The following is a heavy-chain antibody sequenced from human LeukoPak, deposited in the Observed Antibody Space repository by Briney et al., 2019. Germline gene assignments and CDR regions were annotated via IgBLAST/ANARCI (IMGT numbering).Heavy chain of an antibody. CDR2: IYPSGNT. V-gene: IGHV4-30-2*01. J-gene: IGHJ3*02. CDR3: VKDGGYYNILTGYSPGAFDI. D-gene: IGHD3-9*01. Sequence: SQTLSLTCAVSGGSISSGGYSWSWIRQPPGKGLEWIGYIYPSGNTYYNPSLKSRVTISVDRSKNQFSLKLSSVTAADTAVYYCVKDGGYYNILTGYSPGAFDIWGQGTMVTVST. CDR1: GGSISSGGYS.